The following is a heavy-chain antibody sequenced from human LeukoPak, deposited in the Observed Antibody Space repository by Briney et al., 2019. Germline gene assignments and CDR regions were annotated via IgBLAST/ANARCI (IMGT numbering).Heavy chain of an antibody. CDR3: ARVSYYYNSRGSYYYFAD. D-gene: IGHD3-22*01. CDR2: TYYRSTWYN. Sequence: QSLSLTCPISGDSVSSNRAAWNWIRESPSRGLEWLGRTYYRSTWYNGYGVSVKSRITINPDTSNNQFSLQLNSMTPKDTAVYYCARVSYYYNSRGSYYYFADWGHGTLVTVSP. V-gene: IGHV6-1*01. J-gene: IGHJ4*01. CDR1: GDSVSSNRAA.